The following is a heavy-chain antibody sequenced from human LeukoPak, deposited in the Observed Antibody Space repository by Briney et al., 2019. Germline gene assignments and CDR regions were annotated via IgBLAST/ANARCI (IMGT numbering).Heavy chain of an antibody. V-gene: IGHV1-69*13. CDR2: IIPIFGTA. Sequence: ASVKVSCKASGGTFSSYAISWVRQAPGQGLEWMGGIIPIFGTANYAQKFQGRVTITADESTSTAYMELSSLRSEDTAVYYCASGVGYGSGSDYYYYYGMDVWGKGTTVTASS. D-gene: IGHD3-10*01. CDR1: GGTFSSYA. CDR3: ASGVGYGSGSDYYYYYGMDV. J-gene: IGHJ6*04.